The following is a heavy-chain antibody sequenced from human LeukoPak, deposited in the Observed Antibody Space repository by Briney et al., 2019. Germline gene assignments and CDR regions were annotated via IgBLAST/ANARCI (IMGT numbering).Heavy chain of an antibody. CDR1: GGSISSYY. V-gene: IGHV4-59*01. J-gene: IGHJ4*02. D-gene: IGHD7-27*01. Sequence: SETLSLTCTVSGGSISSYYWSWIRQPPGKGLEWIGYIYYSGSTNYNPSLKSRVTISVDTSKNQFSLKLSSVTAADTAVYYCARGQVYWGDVDYWGQGTLVTVSS. CDR3: ARGQVYWGDVDY. CDR2: IYYSGST.